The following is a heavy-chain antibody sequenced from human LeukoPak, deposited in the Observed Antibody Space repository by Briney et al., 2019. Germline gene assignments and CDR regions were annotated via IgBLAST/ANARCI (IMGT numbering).Heavy chain of an antibody. CDR1: GFSFTTYW. V-gene: IGHV3-7*01. CDR2: IKQDESEK. Sequence: GGSLRLSCAASGFSFTTYWMSWVRQAPGKGLEWVANIKQDESEKYYVDSVKGRFTISRDNSKNTLYLQMNSLRAEDTAVYYCARVMGRYCSSTSCYVDYWGQGTLVTVSS. D-gene: IGHD2-2*01. CDR3: ARVMGRYCSSTSCYVDY. J-gene: IGHJ4*02.